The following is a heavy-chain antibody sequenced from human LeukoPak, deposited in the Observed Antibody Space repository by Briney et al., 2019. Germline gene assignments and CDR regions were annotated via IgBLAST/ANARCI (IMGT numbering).Heavy chain of an antibody. CDR3: ARAPYYYDSSGYYYVGAFDI. CDR2: ISWNSGTI. D-gene: IGHD3-22*01. CDR1: GFTFDDYA. J-gene: IGHJ3*02. Sequence: GGSQRLSCAASGFTFDDYAMHWVRQAPGKGLEWVSGISWNSGTIGYADSVKGRFTISRDNAKNSLYLQMNSLRAEDTAVYYCARAPYYYDSSGYYYVGAFDIWGQGTMVTVSS. V-gene: IGHV3-9*01.